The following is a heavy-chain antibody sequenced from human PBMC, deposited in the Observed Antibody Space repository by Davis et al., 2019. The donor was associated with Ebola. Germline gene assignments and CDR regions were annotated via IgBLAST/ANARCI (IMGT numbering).Heavy chain of an antibody. D-gene: IGHD2-2*01. J-gene: IGHJ6*02. Sequence: ESLKISCAASGFTFSSYWMHWVRQPPGKGLVWVSRINSDGSSTSYADSVKGRFTIPRDNSKNTLYLQMNSLTAEDTAVYYCAKGEVVPAALYYYYGMDVWGQGTTVTVSS. CDR2: INSDGSST. CDR1: GFTFSSYW. CDR3: AKGEVVPAALYYYYGMDV. V-gene: IGHV3-74*01.